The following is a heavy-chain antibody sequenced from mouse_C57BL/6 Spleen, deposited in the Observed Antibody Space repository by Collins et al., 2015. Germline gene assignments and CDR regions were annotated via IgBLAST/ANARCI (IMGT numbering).Heavy chain of an antibody. CDR2: IRNKANGYTT. CDR1: GFTFTDYY. CDR3: ARDYYYDSTYGWYFDV. D-gene: IGHD1-1*01. V-gene: IGHV7-3*02. Sequence: EVKLVESGGGLVQPGGSLRLSCATSGFTFTDYYMSWVRQPPGKALEWLGFIRNKANGYTTEYSASVKGRFTISRDNSQSILYLQMNTLRAEDSATYYCARDYYYDSTYGWYFDVWGAGTTVTVSS. J-gene: IGHJ1*01.